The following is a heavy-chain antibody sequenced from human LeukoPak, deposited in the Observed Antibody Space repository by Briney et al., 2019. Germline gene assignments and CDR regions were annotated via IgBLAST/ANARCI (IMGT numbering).Heavy chain of an antibody. D-gene: IGHD3-3*01. CDR1: GGSMRSYY. CDR2: LYSSGNS. V-gene: IGHV4-59*08. CDR3: ARQYYDSLPDY. Sequence: SETLSLTCTVSGGSMRSYYWNWIRQHLGKGLEWIGYLYSSGNSNYKPSLKSRVTMSVDTSKSQFYLKLTSVTAADTAVYYCARQYYDSLPDYWGQGVLVSVSS. J-gene: IGHJ4*02.